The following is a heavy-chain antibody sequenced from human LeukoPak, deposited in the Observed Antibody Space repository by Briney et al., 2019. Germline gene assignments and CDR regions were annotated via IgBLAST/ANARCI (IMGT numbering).Heavy chain of an antibody. J-gene: IGHJ6*03. CDR3: ARVRAAAGTGYYYYYYMDV. V-gene: IGHV4-34*01. Sequence: SETLSLTCALYGGSFSGYYWSWIRQPPGKGLEWIGEINHSGSTNYNPSLKSRVTISVHTSKNQFSLKLSSVTAADTAVYYCARVRAAAGTGYYYYYYMDVWGKGTTVTVSS. D-gene: IGHD6-13*01. CDR2: INHSGST. CDR1: GGSFSGYY.